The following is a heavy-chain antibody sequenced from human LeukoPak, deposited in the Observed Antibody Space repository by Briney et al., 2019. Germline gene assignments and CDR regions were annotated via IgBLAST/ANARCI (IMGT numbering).Heavy chain of an antibody. CDR3: ATEEFDY. CDR1: GFTFSSYA. V-gene: IGHV3-30-3*01. J-gene: IGHJ4*02. CDR2: ISYDGSNK. Sequence: GGSLRLSCAASGFTFSSYAMHWVRQAPGKGLEWVAVISYDGSNKYYADSVKGRFTISRDNSKNTLYLQMNSLRAEDTAVYYCATEEFDYWGRGTLVTVSS.